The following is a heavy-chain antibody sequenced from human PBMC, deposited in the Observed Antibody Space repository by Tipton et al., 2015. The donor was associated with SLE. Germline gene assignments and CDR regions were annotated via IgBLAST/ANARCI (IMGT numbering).Heavy chain of an antibody. J-gene: IGHJ5*02. Sequence: TLSLTCIVSGGSISSHYWNWIRQPPGKGLEWIGSIYYSGRTYYNPSLKSRVTVSVDTSKNQFSLNLKSVTAADTAVYYCARQGAAVTMSGWFDPWGQGTLISVSS. CDR2: IYYSGRT. CDR3: ARQGAAVTMSGWFDP. D-gene: IGHD4-17*01. CDR1: GGSISSHY. V-gene: IGHV4-59*04.